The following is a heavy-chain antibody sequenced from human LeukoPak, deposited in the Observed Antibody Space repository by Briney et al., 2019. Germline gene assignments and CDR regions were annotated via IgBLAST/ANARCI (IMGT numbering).Heavy chain of an antibody. V-gene: IGHV4-39*01. CDR2: IYYSGST. Sequence: SETLSLTCTVSGGSISSSSYYWGWIRQPPGKGLEWIGSIYYSGSTYYNPSLKSRVTISVDTSKNQFSLKLSSVTAADTAVYYSASPPGVGATTVDYWGQGTLVTVSS. CDR1: GGSISSSSYY. J-gene: IGHJ4*02. CDR3: ASPPGVGATTVDY. D-gene: IGHD1-26*01.